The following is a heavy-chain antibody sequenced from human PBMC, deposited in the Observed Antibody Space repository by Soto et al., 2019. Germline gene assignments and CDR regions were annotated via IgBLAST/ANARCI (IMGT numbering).Heavy chain of an antibody. CDR1: GYNFISHW. CDR3: VRHWDHFDSSGYDFDS. CDR2: IDPNGSYT. V-gene: IGHV5-10-1*03. Sequence: EVQLVQSGAEVKKPGESLRISCKGSGYNFISHWISWVRQMPGKGLEWMGWIDPNGSYTRYSPSVEGHVSITADESNRTVYLQWSSLKATDTALYHCVRHWDHFDSSGYDFDSWGQGTPVTVSS. J-gene: IGHJ4*02. D-gene: IGHD3-22*01.